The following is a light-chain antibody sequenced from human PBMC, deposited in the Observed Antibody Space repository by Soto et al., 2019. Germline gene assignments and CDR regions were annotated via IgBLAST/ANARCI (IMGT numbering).Light chain of an antibody. V-gene: IGLV2-14*01. J-gene: IGLJ3*02. Sequence: QAVLTQPASVSGSPGQSITISCTGTSSDVGGYNYVSWYQQHPGKAPKVMIYEVSNRPSGVSYRFSGSKSGNTASLTISGHKAEDEADYYCSSYTSTSTWVFGGGTKVTVL. CDR2: EVS. CDR1: SSDVGGYNY. CDR3: SSYTSTSTWV.